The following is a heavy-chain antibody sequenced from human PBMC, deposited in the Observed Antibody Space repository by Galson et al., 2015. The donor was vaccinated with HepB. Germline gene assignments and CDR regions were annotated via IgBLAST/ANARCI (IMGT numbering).Heavy chain of an antibody. V-gene: IGHV4-34*01. Sequence: SETLSLTCTVYGGSFSGYYWSWIRQPPGKGLEWIGEINHSGSTNYNPSLKSRVTISVDTSKNQFSLKLSSVTAADTAVYYCASGSRIPLWSGYQGHPLDVWGQGTTVTVSS. D-gene: IGHD3-3*01. CDR3: ASGSRIPLWSGYQGHPLDV. CDR1: GGSFSGYY. J-gene: IGHJ6*02. CDR2: INHSGST.